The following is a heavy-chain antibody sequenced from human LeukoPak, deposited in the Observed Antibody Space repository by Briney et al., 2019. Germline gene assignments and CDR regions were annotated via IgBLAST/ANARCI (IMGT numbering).Heavy chain of an antibody. V-gene: IGHV4-4*07. CDR2: IYTSGST. CDR1: GGSISSYY. D-gene: IGHD3-22*01. Sequence: SETLSLTCTVSGGSISSYYWSWIRPPAGKGLEWIGRIYTSGSTNYNPSLKSRVTMSVDTSKNQFSLKLSSVTAADTAVYYCARDRDSSGYYDYRGQGTLVTVSS. J-gene: IGHJ4*02. CDR3: ARDRDSSGYYDY.